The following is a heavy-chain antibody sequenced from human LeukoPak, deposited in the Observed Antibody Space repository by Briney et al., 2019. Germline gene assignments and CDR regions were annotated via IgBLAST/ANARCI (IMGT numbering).Heavy chain of an antibody. D-gene: IGHD2-2*01. CDR2: INPSGGST. V-gene: IGHV1-46*01. CDR1: GYTFTSYY. CDR3: ARDLSDIVVVPAAVTLDY. Sequence: ASVKVSCKASGYTFTSYYMHWVRRAPGQGLEWMGIINPSGGSTSYAQKFQGRVTMTRDTSTSTVYMELSSLRSEDTAVYYCARDLSDIVVVPAAVTLDYWGQGTLVTVSS. J-gene: IGHJ4*02.